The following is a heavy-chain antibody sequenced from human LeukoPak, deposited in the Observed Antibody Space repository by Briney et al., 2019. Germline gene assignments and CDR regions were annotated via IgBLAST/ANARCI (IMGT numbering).Heavy chain of an antibody. CDR2: IGSSGSTI. CDR3: ARARETGGSGFNYGYDY. J-gene: IGHJ4*02. V-gene: IGHV3-48*03. Sequence: QPGGSLRLSCVASEFSFSTYEMNWVRQAPGKGLDWGSYIGSSGSTIYYADSVRGRFTISRDTAKNSLYLHMNSLRVEDTAVYYCARARETGGSGFNYGYDYWGQGTLVTVSS. D-gene: IGHD5-18*01. CDR1: EFSFSTYE.